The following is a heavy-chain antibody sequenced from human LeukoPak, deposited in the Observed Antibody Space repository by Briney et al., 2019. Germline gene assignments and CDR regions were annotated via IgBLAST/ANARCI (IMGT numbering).Heavy chain of an antibody. V-gene: IGHV4-59*12. CDR3: ARRTTYYYYMDV. CDR1: GGSISNYY. D-gene: IGHD1-1*01. Sequence: PSETLSLTCTVSGGSISNYYWSWIRQSPVKGLEWIGFIYYSGSTNYNPSLKSRVTISVDKSKNQFSLKLSSVTAADTAVYYCARRTTYYYYMDVWGKGTTVTVSS. CDR2: IYYSGST. J-gene: IGHJ6*03.